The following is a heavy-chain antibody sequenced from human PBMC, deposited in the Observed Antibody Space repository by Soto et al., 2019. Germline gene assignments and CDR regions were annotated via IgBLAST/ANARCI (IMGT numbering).Heavy chain of an antibody. J-gene: IGHJ4*02. CDR2: ISSSSSTI. CDR3: ASLAQLEPSRLDY. CDR1: GFTFSSYS. D-gene: IGHD6-6*01. Sequence: GGSLRLSCAASGFTFSSYSMNWVRQAPGKGLEWVSYISSSSSTIYYADSVKGRFTISRDNAKNSLYLQMNSLRDEDTAVYYCASLAQLEPSRLDYWGQGTLVTVSS. V-gene: IGHV3-48*02.